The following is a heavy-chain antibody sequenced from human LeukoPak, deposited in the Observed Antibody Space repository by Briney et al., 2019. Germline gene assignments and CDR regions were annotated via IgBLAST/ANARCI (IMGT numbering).Heavy chain of an antibody. CDR3: ARTEGSITPIDY. V-gene: IGHV3-21*01. CDR2: ISSSSSYI. CDR1: GFTFSTYS. D-gene: IGHD1-14*01. Sequence: TGGSLRLSCAASGFTFSTYSMNWVRQAPGKGLEWVSSISSSSSYIYYADSVKGRFTISRDNAKNSLYLQMNSLRAEDTAVYYCARTEGSITPIDYWGQGTLVTVSS. J-gene: IGHJ4*02.